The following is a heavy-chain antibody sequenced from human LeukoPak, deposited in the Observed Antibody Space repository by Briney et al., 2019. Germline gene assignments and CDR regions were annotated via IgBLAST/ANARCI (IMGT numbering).Heavy chain of an antibody. CDR3: AKGSGSSRPYYYDY. Sequence: GRSLRLSCAASGFTFSSYGMHWARQAPGKGLVWVADIWYDGSNKYYADSVKGRFTISRDKSTNTLYLKMNGVRADDTALYYCAKGSGSSRPYYYDYWGQGTLVTVSS. CDR2: IWYDGSNK. CDR1: GFTFSSYG. V-gene: IGHV3-33*03. J-gene: IGHJ4*02. D-gene: IGHD3-10*01.